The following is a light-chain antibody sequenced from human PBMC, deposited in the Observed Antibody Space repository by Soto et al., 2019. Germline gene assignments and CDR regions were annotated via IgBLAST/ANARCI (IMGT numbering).Light chain of an antibody. V-gene: IGKV3-20*01. CDR2: CAS. Sequence: VTQSPSNLSLSPGETATLACRAGQGIXTNLGWYQQKVGQAPRFLXDCASSRATGSPDRFSGSGSGTDFTLTISRLDPEDFAVYYCQQYGSAPRTFGGGTKVDIK. CDR3: QQYGSAPRT. J-gene: IGKJ4*01. CDR1: QGIXTN.